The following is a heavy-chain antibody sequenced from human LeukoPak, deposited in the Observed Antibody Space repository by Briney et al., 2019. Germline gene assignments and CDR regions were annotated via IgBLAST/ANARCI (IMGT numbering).Heavy chain of an antibody. CDR1: GYTFTGYY. V-gene: IGHV1-2*02. Sequence: ASVKVSCKASGYTFTGYYMHWVRQAPGQGLEWMGWINPNSGGTNYSQKFQGRVTMTRDTSISTAYMELRSLRSDDTAVYYCARTPARVAAINVYWGQGTLVTVSS. J-gene: IGHJ4*02. D-gene: IGHD2-15*01. CDR3: ARTPARVAAINVY. CDR2: INPNSGGT.